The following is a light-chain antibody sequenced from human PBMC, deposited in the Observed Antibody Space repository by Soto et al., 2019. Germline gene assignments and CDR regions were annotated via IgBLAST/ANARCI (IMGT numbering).Light chain of an antibody. V-gene: IGKV3-11*01. CDR2: DAY. J-gene: IGKJ5*01. Sequence: EVVLTQSPVTLSLSPGERATLSCRASQSFRGLLAWYQQKPGQAPRLLIYDAYNRATGIPPRFSGSGTGTDVTLTISSLEPEEYAFSYCQQRHMWPITFGQGTRLEIK. CDR1: QSFRGL. CDR3: QQRHMWPIT.